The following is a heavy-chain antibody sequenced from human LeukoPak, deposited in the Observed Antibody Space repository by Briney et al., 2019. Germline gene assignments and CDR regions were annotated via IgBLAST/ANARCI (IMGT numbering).Heavy chain of an antibody. CDR3: AKDVGVVMFDY. J-gene: IGHJ4*02. Sequence: GGSLRLSGAASGFTFSHYAMAWVRQAPGKGLEWVSTISGGGDGVHYADSVKGRFTISRDNSKNTLYLQMDSLRAEDTAVYYCAKDVGVVMFDYWGQGTLVTVSS. V-gene: IGHV3-23*01. D-gene: IGHD3-10*01. CDR2: ISGGGDGV. CDR1: GFTFSHYA.